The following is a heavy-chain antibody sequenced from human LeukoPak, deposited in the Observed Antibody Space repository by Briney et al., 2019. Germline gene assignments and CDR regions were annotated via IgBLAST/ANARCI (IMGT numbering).Heavy chain of an antibody. CDR3: ARSDNGFDI. J-gene: IGHJ3*02. D-gene: IGHD5-12*01. CDR1: GFTLCSYW. Sequence: PGGSLRLSCAASGFTLCSYWMHWVRQAPGKGLVWVSRINGDGSTTTYADSVKGRFTISRDNAKNTLYLQLNSLRAEDTAVYYCARSDNGFDIWGQGTMVTVSS. CDR2: INGDGSTT. V-gene: IGHV3-74*01.